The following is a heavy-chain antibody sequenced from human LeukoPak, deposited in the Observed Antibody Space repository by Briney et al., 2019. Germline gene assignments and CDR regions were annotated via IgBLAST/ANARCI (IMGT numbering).Heavy chain of an antibody. D-gene: IGHD6-13*01. CDR2: ISSSSSYI. J-gene: IGHJ4*02. Sequence: GGSLRLSCAASGFTFSSYSMNWVRQAPGKGLEWVSSISSSSSYIYYADSVKGRFTISRDNAKNSLYLQMNSLRAEDTAVYYCARGFVAIAAAGTDDYWGQGTLVTVSS. CDR3: ARGFVAIAAAGTDDY. CDR1: GFTFSSYS. V-gene: IGHV3-21*01.